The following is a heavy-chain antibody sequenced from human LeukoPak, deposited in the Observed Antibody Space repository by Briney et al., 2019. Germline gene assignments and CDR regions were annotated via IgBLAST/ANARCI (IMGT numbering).Heavy chain of an antibody. CDR2: ISGSGGST. J-gene: IGHJ4*02. CDR3: AFGSYGFYYFDY. Sequence: GGSLTLSCAASGFTFSSYAMSWVRQAPGKGLEWVSAISGSGGSTYHADSVKGRFTISRDSSKNTLYLQMNSLRAEDTAVYYCAFGSYGFYYFDYWGQGTLVTVSS. D-gene: IGHD2-15*01. CDR1: GFTFSSYA. V-gene: IGHV3-23*01.